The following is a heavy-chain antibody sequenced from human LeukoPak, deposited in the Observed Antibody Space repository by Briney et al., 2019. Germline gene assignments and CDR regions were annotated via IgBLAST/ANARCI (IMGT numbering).Heavy chain of an antibody. V-gene: IGHV3-48*01. D-gene: IGHD6-13*01. CDR3: AREKGRSGGAAADDY. Sequence: GGSLRLSCAASGFTFSSYSMNWVRQAPGKGLEWVSYISSSSSTIYYADSVKGRFTISRDNAKNSLYLQMNSLRAEDTAVYYCAREKGRSGGAAADDYWGQGTLVTVSS. J-gene: IGHJ4*02. CDR1: GFTFSSYS. CDR2: ISSSSSTI.